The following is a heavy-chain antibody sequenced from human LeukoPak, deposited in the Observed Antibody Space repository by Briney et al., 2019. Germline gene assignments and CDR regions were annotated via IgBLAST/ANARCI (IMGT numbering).Heavy chain of an antibody. Sequence: ASVKVSCKASGYTFTSYDINWVRQATGQGLEWMGWMNPNSGNTGYAQKFQGRVTMTRNTSISTAYMELSSLRSEDTAMYYCASTTGVPHLYYYYGMDVWGQGTTVTVSS. J-gene: IGHJ6*02. CDR3: ASTTGVPHLYYYYGMDV. V-gene: IGHV1-8*01. D-gene: IGHD2-8*02. CDR2: MNPNSGNT. CDR1: GYTFTSYD.